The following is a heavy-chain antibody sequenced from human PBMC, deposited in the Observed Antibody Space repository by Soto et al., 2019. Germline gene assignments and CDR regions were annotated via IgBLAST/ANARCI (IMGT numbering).Heavy chain of an antibody. D-gene: IGHD4-17*01. V-gene: IGHV4-30-2*01. Sequence: PSETLSLTCAVSGGSISRGGYSWSWLRQRPGKGLEWIGYIYHSGTTYYNPSLKSRVTISVDRSKNQFSLKLSSVTAADTAVYYCARAHYGDYGYGMDVWGQGTTVTVSS. CDR1: GGSISRGGYS. CDR3: ARAHYGDYGYGMDV. J-gene: IGHJ6*02. CDR2: IYHSGTT.